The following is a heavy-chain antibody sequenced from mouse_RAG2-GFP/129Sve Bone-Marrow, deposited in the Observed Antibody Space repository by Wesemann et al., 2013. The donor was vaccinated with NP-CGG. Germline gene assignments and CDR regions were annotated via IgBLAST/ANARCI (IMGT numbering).Heavy chain of an antibody. Sequence: MATLTADTSSSTAYMQISSLTSEDSAVYFCARSWGWLPNMDYWGQGTSVTVSS. D-gene: IGHD2-3*01. J-gene: IGHJ4*01. CDR3: ARSWGWLPNMDY. V-gene: IGHV1-12*01.